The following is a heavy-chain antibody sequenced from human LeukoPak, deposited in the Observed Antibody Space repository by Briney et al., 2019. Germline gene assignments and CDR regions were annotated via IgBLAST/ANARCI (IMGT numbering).Heavy chain of an antibody. CDR1: GYTFTSYG. CDR2: ISAYNGNT. Sequence: ASVKVSCKASGYTFTSYGISWVRQAPGQGLEWMGWISAYNGNTNYAQKLQGRVTMTTDTSTSTAYMELRSLRSDDTAVYYCAREWEVCSGGSCYSLYGMDVWGQGTTVTVSS. V-gene: IGHV1-18*01. CDR3: AREWEVCSGGSCYSLYGMDV. J-gene: IGHJ6*02. D-gene: IGHD2-15*01.